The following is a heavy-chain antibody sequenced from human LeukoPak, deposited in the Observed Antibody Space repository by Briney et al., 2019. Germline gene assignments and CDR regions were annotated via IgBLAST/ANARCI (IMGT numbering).Heavy chain of an antibody. V-gene: IGHV4-39*01. CDR3: ARVEGDYGDYPYAFDI. J-gene: IGHJ3*02. CDR1: GGSISSSSYY. D-gene: IGHD4-17*01. Sequence: SETLSLTCTVSGGSISSSSYYWGWIRQPPGKGLEWLGSIYYSGSTYYNPSLKSRVTISVDTSKNQFSLKLSSVTAADTAVYYCARVEGDYGDYPYAFDIWGQGTMVTVSS. CDR2: IYYSGST.